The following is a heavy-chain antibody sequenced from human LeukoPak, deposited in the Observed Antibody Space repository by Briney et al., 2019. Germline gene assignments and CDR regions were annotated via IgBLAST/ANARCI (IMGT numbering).Heavy chain of an antibody. J-gene: IGHJ6*02. V-gene: IGHV3-74*01. CDR2: INSDGSST. Sequence: GGSLRLSCAASGFAFSNYWMRWVRQAPGKGLVWVSRINSDGSSTIYAGSVKGRFAISRDNAKNTLFLQMTSLRADNTAVYFCTTDRYYDSSGYFYYYGMDVWGQGTTVTVSS. CDR3: TTDRYYDSSGYFYYYGMDV. CDR1: GFAFSNYW. D-gene: IGHD3-22*01.